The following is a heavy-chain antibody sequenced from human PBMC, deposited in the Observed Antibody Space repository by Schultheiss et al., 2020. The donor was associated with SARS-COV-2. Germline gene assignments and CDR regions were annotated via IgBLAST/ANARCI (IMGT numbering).Heavy chain of an antibody. Sequence: SQTLSLTCTVSGGSIISHTYYWGWIRQTPGKGLEWIGTMSYSGSTYYNPSLKSRVTIFVDTSKNQFSLKLSSVTAADTAVYYCARGRVRVRGVSERNLSGFDPWGQGTLVTVSS. CDR2: MSYSGST. V-gene: IGHV4-39*01. CDR1: GGSIISHTYY. D-gene: IGHD3-10*01. CDR3: ARGRVRVRGVSERNLSGFDP. J-gene: IGHJ5*02.